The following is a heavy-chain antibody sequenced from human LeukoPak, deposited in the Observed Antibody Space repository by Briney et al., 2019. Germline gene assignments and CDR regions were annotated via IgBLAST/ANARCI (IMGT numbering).Heavy chain of an antibody. CDR1: GGSFSGYY. J-gene: IGHJ3*02. CDR3: AGIGARGITFGDHTYAFDI. CDR2: INHSGST. D-gene: IGHD3-16*01. V-gene: IGHV4-34*01. Sequence: SETLSLTCPVYGGSFSGYYWSWIRQPPGKGLEWIGEINHSGSTNYNPSLKGRVTISVDTSKNQFSLKLSSVTAADTAVYYCAGIGARGITFGDHTYAFDIWGQGTMVTVSS.